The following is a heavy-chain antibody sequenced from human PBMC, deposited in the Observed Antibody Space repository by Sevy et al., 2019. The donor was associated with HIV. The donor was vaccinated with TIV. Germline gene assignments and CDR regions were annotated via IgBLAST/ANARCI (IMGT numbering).Heavy chain of an antibody. CDR3: ARDYTHWNDFII. Sequence: SETLSLTCIVSGGSVSSGSYYWSWIRQPPGKGLEWIGYIYYSGSTNYNPSLKSRVTISLDTSKNHFSLKLSSVTAADTTAYYGARDYTHWNDFIIWGQGTVVTVSS. V-gene: IGHV4-61*01. CDR1: GGSVSSGSYY. J-gene: IGHJ3*02. D-gene: IGHD3-16*01. CDR2: IYYSGST.